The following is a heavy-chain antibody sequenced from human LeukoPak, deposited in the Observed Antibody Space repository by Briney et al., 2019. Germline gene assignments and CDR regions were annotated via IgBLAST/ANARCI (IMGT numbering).Heavy chain of an antibody. J-gene: IGHJ2*01. CDR2: IYYSGST. D-gene: IGHD6-13*01. Sequence: SETLSLTCTVSSGSISSSSYYWGWIRQPPGKGLEWIGSIYYSGSTYYNPSLKSRVTISVDTSKNQFSLKLSSVTAADTAVYYCARVYYSSSYDYWYFDLWGRGTLVTVSS. V-gene: IGHV4-39*07. CDR3: ARVYYSSSYDYWYFDL. CDR1: SGSISSSSYY.